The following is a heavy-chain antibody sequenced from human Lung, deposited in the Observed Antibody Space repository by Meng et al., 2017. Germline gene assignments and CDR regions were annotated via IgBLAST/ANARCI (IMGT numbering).Heavy chain of an antibody. J-gene: IGHJ4*02. V-gene: IGHV4-34*01. D-gene: IGHD4-11*01. CDR2: INHSGST. CDR1: GGSFIDYY. Sequence: QGPLKQWGLGLLKPSETLSLTCVVSGGSFIDYYWSWIRQPPGKGLEWIGEINHSGSTNYNPSLESRATISVDTSQNNLSLKLSSVTAADSAVYYCARGPTTMAHDFDYWGQGTLVTVSS. CDR3: ARGPTTMAHDFDY.